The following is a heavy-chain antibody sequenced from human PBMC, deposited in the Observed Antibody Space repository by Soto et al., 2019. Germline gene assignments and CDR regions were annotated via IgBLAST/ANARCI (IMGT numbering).Heavy chain of an antibody. CDR1: GGSFSGYY. CDR3: ARGIYEGSSGYYLDV. J-gene: IGHJ4*02. V-gene: IGHV4-34*01. Sequence: SETLSLTCAVYGGSFSGYYWSWIRQPPGKGLEWIGDINHDGGTNHNPSLKSRVTVSIDTSKKQFSLKLTSVTAADMGVYYCARGIYEGSSGYYLDVWGQGNLVTVSS. CDR2: INHDGGT. D-gene: IGHD3-22*01.